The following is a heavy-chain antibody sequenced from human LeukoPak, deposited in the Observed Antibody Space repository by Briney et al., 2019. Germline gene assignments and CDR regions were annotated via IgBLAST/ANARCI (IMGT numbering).Heavy chain of an antibody. V-gene: IGHV3-23*01. CDR1: GFTFSSST. CDR3: SGHGSSSY. Sequence: GGSLRLSCAASGFTFSSSTMSWVRQAPGKGLEWVSTISNSGGGTYYADSVKGRFIISRDNSKNTLYLQMNSLRAEDTALYYASGHGSSSYWGQGTLVAVSS. J-gene: IGHJ4*02. CDR2: ISNSGGGT. D-gene: IGHD6-13*01.